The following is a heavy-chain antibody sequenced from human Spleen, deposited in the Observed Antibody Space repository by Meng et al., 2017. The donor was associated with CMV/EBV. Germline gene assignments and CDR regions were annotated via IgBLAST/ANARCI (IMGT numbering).Heavy chain of an antibody. CDR1: GGSISSYH. V-gene: IGHV4-59*01. D-gene: IGHD6-13*01. CDR2: MYYSGRT. J-gene: IGHJ3*02. Sequence: GSLRLSCTVSGGSISSYHWSWIRQPPGKGLEWIGYMYYSGRTNYNPSLKSRVTISVDTSKNQLSLKLNSVTAADTAVYYCARGEEQLVPRDAFDIWGQGTMVTVSS. CDR3: ARGEEQLVPRDAFDI.